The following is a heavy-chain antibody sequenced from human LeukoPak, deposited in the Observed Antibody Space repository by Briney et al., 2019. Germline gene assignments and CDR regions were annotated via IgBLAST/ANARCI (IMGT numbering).Heavy chain of an antibody. CDR2: IYYSGSS. D-gene: IGHD3-10*01. V-gene: IGHV4-39*07. Sequence: NPSETLSLTCTVSGGSISTSSFYWGWIRQPPGKGLEWIASIYYSGSSYYNPSLKSRVTISIDTSKNRFSLKLSSVTAADTAVYFCARAKGYHGSGSYIWFDPWGQGTLVTVSS. CDR1: GGSISTSSFY. J-gene: IGHJ5*02. CDR3: ARAKGYHGSGSYIWFDP.